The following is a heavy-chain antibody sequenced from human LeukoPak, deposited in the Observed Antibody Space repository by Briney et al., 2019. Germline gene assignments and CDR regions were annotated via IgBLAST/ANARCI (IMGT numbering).Heavy chain of an antibody. V-gene: IGHV3-30*02. CDR2: IRYDGIAI. Sequence: GGSLRLSCGASGFTFSTHDMHWVRQAPGKGLEWVTFIRYDGIAIQYADSVKGRFTISRDNSKNALYLQMISLRPEDTAVYFCAKGTSGIIAGGHDYYMDVWGKGTTVTISS. J-gene: IGHJ6*03. CDR1: GFTFSTHD. D-gene: IGHD6-13*01. CDR3: AKGTSGIIAGGHDYYMDV.